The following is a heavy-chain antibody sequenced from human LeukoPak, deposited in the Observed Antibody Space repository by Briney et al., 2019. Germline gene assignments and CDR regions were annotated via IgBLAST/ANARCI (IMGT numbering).Heavy chain of an antibody. CDR2: INWNGGST. D-gene: IGHD6-19*01. CDR1: GFTFDDYG. V-gene: IGHV3-20*04. Sequence: GGSLRLSCAASGFTFDDYGMSWVRQAPGKGLEWVSGINWNGGSTGYADSVKGRFTISRDSAKNSLYLQMNSLRAEDTALYYCASTITPSDIAVAGTLDYWGQGTLVTVSS. J-gene: IGHJ4*02. CDR3: ASTITPSDIAVAGTLDY.